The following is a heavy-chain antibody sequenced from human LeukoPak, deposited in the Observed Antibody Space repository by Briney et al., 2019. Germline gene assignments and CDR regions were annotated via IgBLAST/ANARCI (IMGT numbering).Heavy chain of an antibody. V-gene: IGHV4-34*01. Sequence: PSETLSLTCAVYGGSFSGYYWSWIRQPPGKGLEWIGEINHSGSTNYNPSLKSRVTISVDTSKNQFSLKLSSVTAADTAVYYCARDIGYGLDYWGQGTLVTVSS. CDR3: ARDIGYGLDY. J-gene: IGHJ4*02. CDR1: GGSFSGYY. D-gene: IGHD5-18*01. CDR2: INHSGST.